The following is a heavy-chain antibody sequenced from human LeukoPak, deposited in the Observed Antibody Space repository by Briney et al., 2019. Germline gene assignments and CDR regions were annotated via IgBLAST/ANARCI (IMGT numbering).Heavy chain of an antibody. J-gene: IGHJ4*02. D-gene: IGHD6-19*01. CDR1: GLTVSSNF. V-gene: IGHV3-53*01. CDR3: AKHSSGWYYYFDY. Sequence: PGGSLRLSCAASGLTVSSNFMTWVRQAPGKGLEWVSVIFSGGDTYYADSVKGRFTISRDNSKNTLYLQMNSLRAEDTAVYYCAKHSSGWYYYFDYWGQGTLVTVSS. CDR2: IFSGGDT.